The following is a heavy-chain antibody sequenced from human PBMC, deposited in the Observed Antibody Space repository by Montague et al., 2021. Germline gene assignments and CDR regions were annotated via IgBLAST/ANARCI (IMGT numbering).Heavy chain of an antibody. CDR3: ANARVAVAGAEDY. V-gene: IGHV3-23*01. J-gene: IGHJ4*02. D-gene: IGHD6-19*01. CDR1: GFTFRSYA. Sequence: SLRLSCPASGFTFRSYAMSWVRQSAGKGLEWVSTITASGATTYYEDSVKGRFTISRDNSKNTLYLQMNGLRAEDTAIYFCANARVAVAGAEDYWGQGALVTVSS. CDR2: ITASGATT.